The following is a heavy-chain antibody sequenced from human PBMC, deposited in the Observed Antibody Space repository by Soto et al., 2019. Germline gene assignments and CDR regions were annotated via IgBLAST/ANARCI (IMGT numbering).Heavy chain of an antibody. V-gene: IGHV3-23*01. Sequence: EVQLLESGGGLVQPGGSLRLSCAASGFTFSSYAMSWVRQAPGKGLEWVSAISGSGGSTYYADSVKGRFTISRDNSKNTLYLQMNSLRAEDTAVYYCAKDLNYDYIWGSYRGSNWFDPWGQGTLVTVSS. CDR1: GFTFSSYA. J-gene: IGHJ5*02. D-gene: IGHD3-16*02. CDR2: ISGSGGST. CDR3: AKDLNYDYIWGSYRGSNWFDP.